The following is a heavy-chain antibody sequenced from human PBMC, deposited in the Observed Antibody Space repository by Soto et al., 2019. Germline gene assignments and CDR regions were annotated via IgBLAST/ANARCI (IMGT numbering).Heavy chain of an antibody. CDR2: MNPNSGNT. J-gene: IGHJ6*03. D-gene: IGHD6-13*01. CDR1: GYTFTSYD. V-gene: IGHV1-8*01. CDR3: ASGQYSSSWYGVYYYYMDV. Sequence: ASVKVSCKASGYTFTSYDINWVRQATGQGLEWMGWMNPNSGNTGYAQKFQGRVTMTRNTSISTAYMELSSLRSEDTAVHYCASGQYSSSWYGVYYYYMDVWGKGTTVTSP.